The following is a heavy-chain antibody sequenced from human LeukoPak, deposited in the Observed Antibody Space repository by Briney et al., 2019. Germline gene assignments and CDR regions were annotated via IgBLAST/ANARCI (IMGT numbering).Heavy chain of an antibody. CDR1: GGSISSYY. CDR2: INHSGST. J-gene: IGHJ5*02. D-gene: IGHD3-22*01. CDR3: ARAEAYYYDSSGYWNWFDP. Sequence: SETLSLTCTVSGGSISSYYWSWIRQPPGKGLEWIGEINHSGSTNYNPSLKSRVTISVDTSKNQFSLKLSSVTAADTAVYYCARAEAYYYDSSGYWNWFDPWGQGTLVTVSS. V-gene: IGHV4-34*01.